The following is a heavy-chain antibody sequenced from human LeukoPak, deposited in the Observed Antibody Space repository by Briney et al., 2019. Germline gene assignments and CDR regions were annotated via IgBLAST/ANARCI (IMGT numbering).Heavy chain of an antibody. CDR3: AKGLSGTTGDDAFDI. V-gene: IGHV3-43D*03. CDR2: ISWDGGST. Sequence: GGSLRLSCAASGFTFDDYTMHWVRQAPGKGLEWVSLISWDGGSTYYADSVKGRFTISRDNSKNSLYLQMNSLRAEDTALYYCAKGLSGTTGDDAFDIWGQGTMVTVSS. J-gene: IGHJ3*02. D-gene: IGHD1-7*01. CDR1: GFTFDDYT.